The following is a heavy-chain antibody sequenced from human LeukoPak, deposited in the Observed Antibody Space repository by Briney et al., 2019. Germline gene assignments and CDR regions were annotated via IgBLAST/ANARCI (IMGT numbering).Heavy chain of an antibody. CDR1: GGSISSYY. Sequence: PSETLSLTCTVSGGSISSYYWSWLRQPPGKGLEWIGYIYYRGSTNYNPSLKSRVTISVDTSKNQFSLKLSSVTAADTAVYYCAREGGYDQIDYWGQGTLVTVSS. J-gene: IGHJ4*02. V-gene: IGHV4-59*01. CDR3: AREGGYDQIDY. D-gene: IGHD5-12*01. CDR2: IYYRGST.